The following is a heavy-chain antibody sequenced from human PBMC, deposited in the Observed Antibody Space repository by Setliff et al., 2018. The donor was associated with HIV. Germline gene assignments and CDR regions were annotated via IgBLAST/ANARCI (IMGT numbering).Heavy chain of an antibody. CDR2: IHHSGSN. D-gene: IGHD6-19*01. CDR1: RGSFTGYY. V-gene: IGHV4-34*01. J-gene: IGHJ4*02. Sequence: SETLSLTCAVYRGSFTGYYWSWIRQPPGKGLEWIGEIHHSGSNNYSPSLKSRVTISLDTSKNQFSLKLSSVTAADTAVYYCARLPYSSGWYLGYWGQGTLVTVSS. CDR3: ARLPYSSGWYLGY.